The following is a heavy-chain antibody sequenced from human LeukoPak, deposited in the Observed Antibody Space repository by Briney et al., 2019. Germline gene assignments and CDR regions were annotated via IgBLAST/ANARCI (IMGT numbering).Heavy chain of an antibody. CDR1: GGSISSGSYY. J-gene: IGHJ6*03. Sequence: SETLSLTCTVSGGSISSGSYYWSWIRQHAGTGLECIGRIYTSGSTNYNPSLKSRVTISVDTSKNQFSLKLSSVTAADTAVYYCAGMVTSPYYYMDVWGKGTTVTVSS. CDR3: AGMVTSPYYYMDV. V-gene: IGHV4-61*02. CDR2: IYTSGST. D-gene: IGHD5-18*01.